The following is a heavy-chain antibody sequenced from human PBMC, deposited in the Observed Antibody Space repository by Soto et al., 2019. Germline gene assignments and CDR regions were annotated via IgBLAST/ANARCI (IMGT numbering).Heavy chain of an antibody. V-gene: IGHV3-23*01. D-gene: IGHD1-26*01. J-gene: IGHJ4*02. CDR1: GFTFSSYA. CDR3: ARRGSGSYYDY. CDR2: ISGSGDST. Sequence: EVQLLESGGGLVQPGGSLRLSCAASGFTFSSYAMRWVRQAPGKGREWVSAISGSGDSTYYADSVNGRFTTSRDNSKNTLYLQMNSLRAEDTAVYYCARRGSGSYYDYWGQGTLVTVSS.